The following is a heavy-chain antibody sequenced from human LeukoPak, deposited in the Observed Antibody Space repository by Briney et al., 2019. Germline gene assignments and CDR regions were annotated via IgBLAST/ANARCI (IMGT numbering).Heavy chain of an antibody. CDR3: ARIVAATLDFDY. V-gene: IGHV4-61*01. Sequence: PSETLSLTCTVSGGSVSSGSYYWSWIRQPPGKGLEWIGYIYYSGSTNYNPSLKSRVTISVDTSKNQFSLKLSSVTAADTAVYYCARIVAATLDFDYWGQGTLVTVSS. D-gene: IGHD1-26*01. J-gene: IGHJ4*02. CDR1: GGSVSSGSYY. CDR2: IYYSGST.